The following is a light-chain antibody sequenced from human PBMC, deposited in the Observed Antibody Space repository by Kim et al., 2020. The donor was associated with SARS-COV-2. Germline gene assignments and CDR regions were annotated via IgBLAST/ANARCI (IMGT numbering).Light chain of an antibody. CDR3: HQYDDWPWT. V-gene: IGKV3-15*01. Sequence: EIVLTQSPASLSVSPRERVTLSCRASQSISTNLAWFRQKPGQAPRLLIYGASTRGTGVPGTFSGSGSGTEFTLTISSLQSEDIAVYYCHQYDDWPWTFGQGTKVDIK. CDR2: GAS. CDR1: QSISTN. J-gene: IGKJ1*01.